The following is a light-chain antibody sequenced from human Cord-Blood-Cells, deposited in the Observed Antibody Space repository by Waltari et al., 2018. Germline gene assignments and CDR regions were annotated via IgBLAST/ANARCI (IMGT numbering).Light chain of an antibody. V-gene: IGKV1-5*01. CDR3: QQYNSYWT. CDR1: QSISSW. J-gene: IGKJ1*01. Sequence: DIQMNQSPSTLSASVGDRVNITCRASQSISSWLAWYQQKPGKAPKLLIYDASSLESGVPSRFSGSGSGTEFTLTISSLQPDDFATYYCQQYNSYWTFGQGTKVEIK. CDR2: DAS.